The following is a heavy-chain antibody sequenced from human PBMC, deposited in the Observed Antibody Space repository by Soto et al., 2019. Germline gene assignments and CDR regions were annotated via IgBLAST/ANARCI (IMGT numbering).Heavy chain of an antibody. CDR2: ISYDGSNK. CDR1: GFVFSGYA. Sequence: GGSLRLSCAASGFVFSGYAMHWVRQAPGKGLEWVALISYDGSNKYYADSVKGRFTISRDSSKNTMYLEMNSLRAEDTAVFYCARGSGGYSYYGVDVWGQGTTVTVSS. CDR3: ARGSGGYSYYGVDV. D-gene: IGHD3-16*01. J-gene: IGHJ6*02. V-gene: IGHV3-30-3*01.